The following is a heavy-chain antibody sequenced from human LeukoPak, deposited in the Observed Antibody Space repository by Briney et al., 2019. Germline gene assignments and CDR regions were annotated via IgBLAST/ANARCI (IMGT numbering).Heavy chain of an antibody. CDR2: INPNSGGT. J-gene: IGHJ6*03. V-gene: IGHV1-2*02. CDR1: GYTFTGYY. D-gene: IGHD2-21*02. CDR3: ARDYCGGDCYPSLYYYYYMDV. Sequence: HRASVKVSCKASGYTFTGYYMHWVRQAPGQGLEWMGWINPNSGGTNYAQKFQGRVTMTRDTSISTAYMELSRLRSDDTAVYYCARDYCGGDCYPSLYYYYYMDVWGKGTTVTISS.